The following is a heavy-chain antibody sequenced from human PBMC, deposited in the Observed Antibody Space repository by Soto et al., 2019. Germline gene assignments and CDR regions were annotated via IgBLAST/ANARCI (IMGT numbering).Heavy chain of an antibody. Sequence: EVQVVESGGGLVKPGGSLRLSCAASGFTFSSYSMNWVRQAPGKGLEWVASISSSGRYIHYADSVKGRFTISRDNAKNSLYLQMNSLRAEDTAVYYCARVGVTTGFDAFDIWGQGTMVTVSS. CDR2: ISSSGRYI. CDR3: ARVGVTTGFDAFDI. V-gene: IGHV3-21*01. J-gene: IGHJ3*02. CDR1: GFTFSSYS. D-gene: IGHD2-21*02.